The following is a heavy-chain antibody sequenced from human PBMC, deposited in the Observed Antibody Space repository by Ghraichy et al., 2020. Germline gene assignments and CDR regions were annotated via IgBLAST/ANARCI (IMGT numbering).Heavy chain of an antibody. J-gene: IGHJ3*02. CDR1: GDSVSGKRGG. CDR2: TYYQSRWSS. V-gene: IGHV6-1*01. Sequence: SQTISLTCAIYGDSVSGKRGGWNWIRQSPSRGLEWLGRTYYQSRWSSDFAVSVRGRITITADTSKNQFSLHLNSVTPEDTSIYYCARGWLRGGFDIWGQGTIVTVSS. CDR3: ARGWLRGGFDI. D-gene: IGHD5-12*01.